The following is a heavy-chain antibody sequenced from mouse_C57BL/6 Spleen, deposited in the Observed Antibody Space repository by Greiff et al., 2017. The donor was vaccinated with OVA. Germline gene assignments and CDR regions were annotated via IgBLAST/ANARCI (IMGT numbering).Heavy chain of an antibody. CDR3: ARDIARGFDV. Sequence: EVQGVESGGGLVKPGGSLKLSCAASGFTFSSYAMSWVRQTPEKRLEWVATISDGGSYTYYPDNVKGRFTISRDNAKNNLYLQMSHLKSEDTAMYYCARDIARGFDVWGTGTTVTVSS. CDR1: GFTFSSYA. D-gene: IGHD2-12*01. V-gene: IGHV5-4*01. CDR2: ISDGGSYT. J-gene: IGHJ1*03.